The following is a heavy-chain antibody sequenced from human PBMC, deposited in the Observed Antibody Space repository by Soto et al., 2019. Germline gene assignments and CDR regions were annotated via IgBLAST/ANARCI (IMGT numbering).Heavy chain of an antibody. J-gene: IGHJ4*02. V-gene: IGHV1-8*01. Sequence: ASVKVSCKASGYSFTGLDINWVRQTTGQGLEWMGWMQPSSGRAGYAQKFQGRVTMTRDTSINTAYMELSSLTSDDTAFYYCARGVTAGVDYWGQGTLVTVSS. CDR1: GYSFTGLD. CDR2: MQPSSGRA. CDR3: ARGVTAGVDY. D-gene: IGHD1-26*01.